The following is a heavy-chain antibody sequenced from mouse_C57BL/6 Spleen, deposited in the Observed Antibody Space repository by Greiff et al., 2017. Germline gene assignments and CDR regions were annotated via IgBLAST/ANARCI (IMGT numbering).Heavy chain of an antibody. D-gene: IGHD1-1*01. J-gene: IGHJ2*01. V-gene: IGHV14-4*01. CDR3: TPGSSDY. CDR2: IDPENGDT. Sequence: VQLKESGAELVRPGASVKLSCTASGFTINDDYMHWVNQTPEQGLEWIGWIDPENGDTEYASKFQGKATITADTASNTAYLQRSSLASEDTAVYYCTPGSSDYWGQGTTLTVSS. CDR1: GFTINDDY.